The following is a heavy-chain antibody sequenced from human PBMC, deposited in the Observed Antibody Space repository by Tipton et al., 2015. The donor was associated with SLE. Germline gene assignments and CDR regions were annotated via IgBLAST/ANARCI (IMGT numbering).Heavy chain of an antibody. CDR3: AKECWLVQFGTCIDD. D-gene: IGHD6-19*01. CDR1: GSTNYG. J-gene: IGHJ4*02. V-gene: IGHV3-30*18. Sequence: SLRLSCVASGSTNYGMHWVRQAPGKGLEWVAVISYDGSYRSYADSVKGRFTIARDNSKNMLYLEMNGLRPEDTAVYYCAKECWLVQFGTCIDDWGQGTLVTGSS. CDR2: ISYDGSYR.